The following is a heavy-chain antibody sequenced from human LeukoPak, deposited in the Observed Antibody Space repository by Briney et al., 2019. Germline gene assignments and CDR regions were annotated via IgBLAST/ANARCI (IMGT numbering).Heavy chain of an antibody. D-gene: IGHD3-16*01. CDR2: IYYSGST. J-gene: IGHJ4*02. CDR3: ARGRYGWLPFDY. Sequence: PSETLSLTCTVSGGSMSSYYWSWIRQPPGKGLEWVGYIYYSGSTNYNPSLKSRVTISVDTSKNQFTLKLSSVTAADTAVYYCARGRYGWLPFDYWGQGTLVTVSS. CDR1: GGSMSSYY. V-gene: IGHV4-59*01.